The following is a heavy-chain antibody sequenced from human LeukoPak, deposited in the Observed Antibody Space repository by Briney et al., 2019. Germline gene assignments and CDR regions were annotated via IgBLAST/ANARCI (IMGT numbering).Heavy chain of an antibody. CDR2: FDPEDGET. J-gene: IGHJ5*02. CDR3: ARDLGSRFLEWLPFDP. Sequence: ASVKVSCKVSGYTLTELSMHWVRQAPGKGLEWMGGFDPEDGETIYAQKFQGRVTMTEDTSTSTAYMELRSLRSDDTAVYYCARDLGSRFLEWLPFDPWGQGTLVTVSS. D-gene: IGHD3-3*01. CDR1: GYTLTELS. V-gene: IGHV1-24*01.